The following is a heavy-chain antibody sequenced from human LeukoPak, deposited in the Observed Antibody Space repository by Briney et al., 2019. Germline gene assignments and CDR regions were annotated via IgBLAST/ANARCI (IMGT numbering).Heavy chain of an antibody. CDR2: ISAYNGNT. CDR3: ARDPPADSSGYYLDAFDI. J-gene: IGHJ3*02. D-gene: IGHD3-22*01. Sequence: ASVKVSCKASGYTFTSYGISWVRQAPGQGLEWMGWISAYNGNTNYAQKLQGRVTMTTDTSTSTAYMELRSLRSDDTAVYYCARDPPADSSGYYLDAFDIWGQGTMVTVSS. CDR1: GYTFTSYG. V-gene: IGHV1-18*01.